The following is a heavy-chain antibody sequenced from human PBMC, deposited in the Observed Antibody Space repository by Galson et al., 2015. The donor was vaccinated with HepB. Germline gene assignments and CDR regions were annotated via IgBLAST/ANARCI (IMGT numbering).Heavy chain of an antibody. CDR2: IIPIFGTA. D-gene: IGHD5-18*01. CDR3: AKKADTAMVRGYYYYGMDV. J-gene: IGHJ6*02. CDR1: GGTFSSYA. Sequence: SVKVSCKASGGTFSSYAISWVRQAPGQGLEWMGGIIPIFGTANYAQKFQGRVTITADESTSTAYMELSSLRSEDTAVYYCAKKADTAMVRGYYYYGMDVRGQGTTVTVSS. V-gene: IGHV1-69*13.